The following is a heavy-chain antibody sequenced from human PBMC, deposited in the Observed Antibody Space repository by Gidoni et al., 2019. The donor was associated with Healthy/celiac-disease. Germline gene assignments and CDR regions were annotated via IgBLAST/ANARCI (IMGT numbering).Heavy chain of an antibody. D-gene: IGHD6-19*01. J-gene: IGHJ3*02. V-gene: IGHV4-31*01. CDR3: ARGYSSGPQTRRVFDI. Sequence: STYYNPSLKSLVTISVDTSKNQFSLKLSSVTAADTAVYYCARGYSSGPQTRRVFDIWGQGTMVTVSS. CDR2: ST.